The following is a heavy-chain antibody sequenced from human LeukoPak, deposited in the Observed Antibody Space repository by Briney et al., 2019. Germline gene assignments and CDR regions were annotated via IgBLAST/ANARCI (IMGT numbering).Heavy chain of an antibody. CDR1: GFTFSSYE. J-gene: IGHJ4*02. Sequence: QPGGSLRLSCAASGFTFSSYEMNWVRQAPGKGLEWVSYISSSGSTIYYADSVKSRFTISRDNAKNSLYLQMNSLRAEDTAVYYCAREEYSYGYYWGQGTLVTVSS. CDR3: AREEYSYGYY. V-gene: IGHV3-48*03. CDR2: ISSSGSTI. D-gene: IGHD5-18*01.